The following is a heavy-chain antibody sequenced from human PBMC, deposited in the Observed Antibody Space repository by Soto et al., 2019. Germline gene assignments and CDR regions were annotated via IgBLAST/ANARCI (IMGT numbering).Heavy chain of an antibody. V-gene: IGHV3-23*01. CDR1: GFTFSSYA. J-gene: IGHJ4*02. Sequence: PGGSLRLSCAASGFTFSSYAMSWVRQAPGKGLEWVSAISGSGGSTYYADSVKGRFTISRDNSKNTLYLQMNSLRAEDTAVYYCAKVLRPGTAMAYFDYWGQGTLVTVSS. D-gene: IGHD5-18*01. CDR2: ISGSGGST. CDR3: AKVLRPGTAMAYFDY.